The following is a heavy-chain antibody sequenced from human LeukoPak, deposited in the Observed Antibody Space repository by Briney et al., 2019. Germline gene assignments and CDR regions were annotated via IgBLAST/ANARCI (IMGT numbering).Heavy chain of an antibody. J-gene: IGHJ4*02. V-gene: IGHV3-7*01. CDR2: IKQDGSEK. Sequence: PGGSLRLSCAASGVTFSSYWMSWVREARGKGREWVANIKQDGSEKYYMDSVKGRFTISRDNAKNSLYLQLNSLRAEDTAVYYCARVPSRRFGRSSWYWYFDYWGQGTLVTVSS. D-gene: IGHD6-13*01. CDR1: GVTFSSYW. CDR3: ARVPSRRFGRSSWYWYFDY.